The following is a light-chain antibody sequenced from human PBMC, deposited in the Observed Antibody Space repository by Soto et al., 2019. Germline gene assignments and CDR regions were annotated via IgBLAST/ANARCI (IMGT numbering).Light chain of an antibody. J-gene: IGKJ3*01. V-gene: IGKV3-20*01. CDR2: GAF. Sequence: EIVLTQSPGTLSVSPGERATLFCRARQSISSTYLAWYQKKPGQAPRLLLYGAFNRATGTPDRFSGSGSGTDFTLTISRLEPEDCAFYYCQQYGSSSFAFGPGTKVEIK. CDR1: QSISSTY. CDR3: QQYGSSSFA.